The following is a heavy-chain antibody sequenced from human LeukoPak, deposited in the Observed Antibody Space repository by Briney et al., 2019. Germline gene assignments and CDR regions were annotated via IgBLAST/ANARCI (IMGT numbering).Heavy chain of an antibody. J-gene: IGHJ6*03. CDR1: GGTFSSYA. V-gene: IGHV1-69*06. CDR3: ARADGSGSTPQDYYYMDV. D-gene: IGHD3-10*01. CDR2: IIPIFGTA. Sequence: ASVKVSCKASGGTFSSYAISWVRQAPGQGLEWMGGIIPIFGTANYAQKFQGRVTITADTSTSTAYMELRSLRSDDTAVYYCARADGSGSTPQDYYYMDVWGKGTTVTISS.